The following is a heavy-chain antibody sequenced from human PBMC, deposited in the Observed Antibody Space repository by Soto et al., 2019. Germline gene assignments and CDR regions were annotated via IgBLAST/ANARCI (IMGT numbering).Heavy chain of an antibody. CDR3: AGLGHPGP. V-gene: IGHV1-69*19. Sequence: QVQLVPSGAEVNKPGSSVKMSCTASGGSLRNSVLSWVRQAPAPRLEWMGGVVPSLGTANYAQKFQARVPMTADEATSTAYMYLRSLSPEDKAVYYCAGLGHPGPWGPGTGVILSS. J-gene: IGHJ5*02. CDR1: GGSLRNSV. CDR2: VVPSLGTA.